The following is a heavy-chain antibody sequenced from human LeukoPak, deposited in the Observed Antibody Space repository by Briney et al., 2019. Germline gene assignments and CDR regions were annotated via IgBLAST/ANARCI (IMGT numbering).Heavy chain of an antibody. J-gene: IGHJ5*02. CDR1: GFIFSRYA. V-gene: IGHV3-33*01. D-gene: IGHD6-13*01. Sequence: GTSLRLSCAASGFIFSRYAMHWLRQAPGTGLEWVAVVWSDGTREYYIDSVKGRFTISRDNSKNTLYLQMNSLRAEDTAVYSCARGVAENGNPNYFDPWGRGTLVTVSS. CDR3: ARGVAENGNPNYFDP. CDR2: VWSDGTRE.